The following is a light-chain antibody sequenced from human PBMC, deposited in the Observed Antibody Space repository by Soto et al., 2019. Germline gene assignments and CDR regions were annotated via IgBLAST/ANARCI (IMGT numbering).Light chain of an antibody. CDR2: GVK. J-gene: IGLJ1*01. CDR1: GRDIGAYNY. V-gene: IGLV2-14*01. Sequence: QSALTQPASVSRSPGQSITISCTGSGRDIGAYNYVSWYQQHPGKAPKLIIYGVKNRPSGVSNRFSASKSAFTASLTISGLQAEDEADYYCSSYTTSYFYVFGPGTKVTVL. CDR3: SSYTTSYFYV.